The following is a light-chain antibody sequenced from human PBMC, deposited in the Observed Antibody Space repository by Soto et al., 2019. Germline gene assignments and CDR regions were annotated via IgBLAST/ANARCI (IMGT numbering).Light chain of an antibody. CDR2: NNS. CDR3: AAWDDSLNGYV. J-gene: IGLJ1*01. V-gene: IGLV1-44*01. Sequence: QSALTQPASVSGSPGQSITISCTGTANDIGNYNYVSWYQQLPGTAPKLLIYNNSQRPSGVPDRFSGSKSGTSASLAISGLQSDIEADYYCAAWDDSLNGYVFGIGTKLTVL. CDR1: ANDIGNYNY.